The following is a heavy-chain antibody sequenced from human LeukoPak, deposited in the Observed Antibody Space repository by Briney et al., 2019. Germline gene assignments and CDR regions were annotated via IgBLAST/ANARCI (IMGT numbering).Heavy chain of an antibody. Sequence: ASVKVSCKASGGTFSSYAISWVRQAPGQGLEWMGGIIPIFGTANYAQKFQGRVTITADKSTSTAYMELSSLRSDDTAVYYCATYSGSYSGTDYWGQGTLVTVSS. CDR2: IIPIFGTA. V-gene: IGHV1-69*06. CDR1: GGTFSSYA. D-gene: IGHD1-26*01. J-gene: IGHJ4*02. CDR3: ATYSGSYSGTDY.